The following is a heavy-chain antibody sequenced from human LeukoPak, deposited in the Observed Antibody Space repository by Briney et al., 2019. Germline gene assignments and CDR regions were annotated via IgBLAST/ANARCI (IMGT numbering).Heavy chain of an antibody. CDR1: GYTFTSYD. D-gene: IGHD3-10*01. CDR2: MNPNSGNT. V-gene: IGHV1-8*01. J-gene: IGHJ4*02. Sequence: ASVKVSCKASGYTFTSYDINWVRQATGQGLEWMGWMNPNSGNTGYAQKFQGRVTMTRNTSISTAYTELSSLRSEDTAVYYCARGGGTMVRGVIIRGSPTQFDYWGQGTLVTVSS. CDR3: ARGGGTMVRGVIIRGSPTQFDY.